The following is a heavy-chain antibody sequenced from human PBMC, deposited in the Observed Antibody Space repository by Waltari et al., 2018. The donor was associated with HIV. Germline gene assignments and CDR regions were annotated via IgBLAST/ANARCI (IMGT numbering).Heavy chain of an antibody. V-gene: IGHV3-7*01. D-gene: IGHD2-8*01. CDR2: IKQDGSEK. CDR3: ARMGLMVYAIGAFDI. CDR1: GFTFRSYW. Sequence: EVQLEESGGGLVQPGGSLRLSCAVSGFTFRSYWMSWVRQAPGKGREGVAKIKQDGSEKHYVDSVKGRFTISRDNAKKSLYLQRNSLRAEDTAVYYCARMGLMVYAIGAFDIWGQGTMVTVSS. J-gene: IGHJ3*02.